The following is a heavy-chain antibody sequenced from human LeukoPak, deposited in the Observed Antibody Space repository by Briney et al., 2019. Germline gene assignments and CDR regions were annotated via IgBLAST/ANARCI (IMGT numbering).Heavy chain of an antibody. CDR2: LKSRGGGQTA. CDR1: GFNFNDAW. J-gene: IGHJ4*02. CDR3: ARDRYSGYGLDY. V-gene: IGHV3-15*01. D-gene: IGHD5-12*01. Sequence: PGGSLRLSCGVSGFNFNDAWMSWVRQAPGKGLEWVGRLKSRGGGQTADYSAPVKGRFTISRDNSKNTLYLQMNSLRAEDTAVYYCARDRYSGYGLDYWGQGTLVTVSS.